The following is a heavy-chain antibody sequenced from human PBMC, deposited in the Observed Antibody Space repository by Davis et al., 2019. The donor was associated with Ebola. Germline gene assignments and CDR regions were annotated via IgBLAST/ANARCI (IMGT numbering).Heavy chain of an antibody. CDR2: IFYSGST. J-gene: IGHJ1*01. CDR1: GGSISSHY. CDR3: ASIRGTSPYEYFQH. V-gene: IGHV4-59*08. Sequence: SETLSLTCSVSGGSISSHYWSWIRQPPGKELEWIGYIFYSGSTNYNPSLKSRVTISVDTSKNQFSLKLSSVTAADTAVYYCASIRGTSPYEYFQHWGQGTLVTVSS.